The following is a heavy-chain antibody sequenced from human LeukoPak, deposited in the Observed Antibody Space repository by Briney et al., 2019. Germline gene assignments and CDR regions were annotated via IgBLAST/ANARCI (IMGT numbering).Heavy chain of an antibody. J-gene: IGHJ6*03. V-gene: IGHV4-34*01. D-gene: IGHD4-23*01. CDR2: INHRGST. CDR1: GGPFGGYY. Sequence: SETLSLTCAVYGGPFGGYYWNWIRQSPGKGLEWIGEINHRGSTNYNPSLKSRVTILVDTSKNQLSLKLRSVTAADTAVYYCARKGGKSTYLPHFYYYMDVWGKGTTVTVSS. CDR3: ARKGGKSTYLPHFYYYMDV.